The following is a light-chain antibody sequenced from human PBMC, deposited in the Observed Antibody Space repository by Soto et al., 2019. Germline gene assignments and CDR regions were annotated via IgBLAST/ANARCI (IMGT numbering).Light chain of an antibody. CDR1: QSASSNF. CDR2: GAS. Sequence: EIVLTQSPGTLSLSPGERATLSCKASQSASSNFLAWYQRKPGQAPRLLIYGASYRATDIPYRFSGSGSGTDFTLTITRLEPEECAVYYCHQYGTSPPTFGQGTKVEI. J-gene: IGKJ1*01. V-gene: IGKV3-20*01. CDR3: HQYGTSPPT.